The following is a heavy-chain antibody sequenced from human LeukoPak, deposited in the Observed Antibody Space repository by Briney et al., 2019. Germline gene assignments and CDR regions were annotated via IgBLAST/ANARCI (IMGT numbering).Heavy chain of an antibody. CDR2: IRYDGSNK. CDR1: GFTFSSYG. Sequence: GGSLRLSCAASGFTFSSYGMHWVRQAPGKGLEWVAFIRYDGSNKYYADSVKGRFTISRDNSKNTLYLQMNSLRAEDTAVYYCARLGGHGAPRGYWGQGTLVTVSS. J-gene: IGHJ4*02. CDR3: ARLGGHGAPRGY. D-gene: IGHD4-23*01. V-gene: IGHV3-30*02.